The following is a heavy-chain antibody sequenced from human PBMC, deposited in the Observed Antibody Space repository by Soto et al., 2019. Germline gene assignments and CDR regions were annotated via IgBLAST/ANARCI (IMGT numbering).Heavy chain of an antibody. Sequence: PGGSLRLSCAASGFTFSSYWMHWVRQAPGKGLVWVSRINSDGSSTSYADSVKGRFTISRDNAKNTLYLQMNSLRAEDTAVYYCARGYPYSSSPYYYYGMDVWGQGTTVTV. CDR1: GFTFSSYW. V-gene: IGHV3-74*01. D-gene: IGHD6-6*01. J-gene: IGHJ6*02. CDR2: INSDGSST. CDR3: ARGYPYSSSPYYYYGMDV.